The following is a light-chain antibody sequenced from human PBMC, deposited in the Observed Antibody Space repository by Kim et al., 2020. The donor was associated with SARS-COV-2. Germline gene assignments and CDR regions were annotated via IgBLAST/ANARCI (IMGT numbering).Light chain of an antibody. J-gene: IGLJ2*01. CDR2: EVS. CDR1: SSDVGGYNY. Sequence: GQSVTLSCTGTSSDVGGYNYVSWYQQHPGKAPKLMIYEVSNRPSGVPDRFSGSKSGNTASLTISGLQAEDEADYYCSSYAGSNTLVFGGGTQLTVL. CDR3: SSYAGSNTLV. V-gene: IGLV2-8*01.